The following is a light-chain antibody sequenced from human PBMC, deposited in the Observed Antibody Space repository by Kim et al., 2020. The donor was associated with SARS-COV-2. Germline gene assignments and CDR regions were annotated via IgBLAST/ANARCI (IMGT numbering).Light chain of an antibody. Sequence: LRQTVRSTCQGDSLRSYYASWYQQKPGQAPVLVIYGKNNRPSGIPDRFSGSSSGNTASLTITGAQAEDEADYYCNSRDSSGNHYVFGTGTKVTVL. J-gene: IGLJ1*01. CDR1: SLRSYY. CDR3: NSRDSSGNHYV. V-gene: IGLV3-19*01. CDR2: GKN.